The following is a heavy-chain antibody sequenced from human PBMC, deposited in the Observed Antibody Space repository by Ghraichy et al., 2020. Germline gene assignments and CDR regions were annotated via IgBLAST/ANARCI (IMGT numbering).Heavy chain of an antibody. CDR1: GFTFSSYA. J-gene: IGHJ6*02. CDR3: AKVLSGYPYGMDV. V-gene: IGHV3-23*01. CDR2: ISGSGGST. Sequence: GESLNISCAASGFTFSSYAMSWVRQAPGKGLEWVSAISGSGGSTYYADSVKGRFTISRDNSKNTLYLQMNSLRAEDTAVYYCAKVLSGYPYGMDVWGQGTTVTVSS. D-gene: IGHD3-3*01.